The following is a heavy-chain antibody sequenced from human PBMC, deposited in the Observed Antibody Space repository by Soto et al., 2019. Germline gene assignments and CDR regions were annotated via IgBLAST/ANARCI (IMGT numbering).Heavy chain of an antibody. CDR1: GGTIISHA. CDR2: IIPILGSA. Sequence: QVQLVQSGAEVKRPGSSVKVSCKASGGTIISHAISWVRQAPGQGLEWMGGIIPILGSANYAQKFQDRLTIIADASTSTTYMELSSLRSDDAAVYYCASRERVYAFDGWCQGKVVTFSS. J-gene: IGHJ3*01. D-gene: IGHD1-26*01. CDR3: ASRERVYAFDG. V-gene: IGHV1-69*01.